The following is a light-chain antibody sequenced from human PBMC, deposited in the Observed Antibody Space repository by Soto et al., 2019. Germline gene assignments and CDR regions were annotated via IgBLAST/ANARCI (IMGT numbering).Light chain of an antibody. Sequence: EVVLTQSPAILSLSPGETATLSCRAGQPIRNDLGWYQQRPGQAPRLLIYGASNRATGIPDRFSGSGSGTDFTLTITRLAPEDFAISYCQQHAVWPLSFGGGTKV. V-gene: IGKV3-11*01. CDR3: QQHAVWPLS. CDR1: QPIRND. J-gene: IGKJ4*01. CDR2: GAS.